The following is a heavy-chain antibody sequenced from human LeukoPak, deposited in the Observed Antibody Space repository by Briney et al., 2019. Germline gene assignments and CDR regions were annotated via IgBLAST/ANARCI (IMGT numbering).Heavy chain of an antibody. D-gene: IGHD3-22*01. CDR1: GFTLSSYS. V-gene: IGHV3-48*02. J-gene: IGHJ1*01. CDR3: ARDGGDYYDSSGYPFHH. CDR2: ISSSSSTI. Sequence: GGSLRLSCAASGFTLSSYSMNWVRQAPGKGLEWVSYISSSSSTIYYADSVKGRFTISRDNAKNSLYLQMNSLRDEDTAVYYCARDGGDYYDSSGYPFHHWGQGSLVTVSS.